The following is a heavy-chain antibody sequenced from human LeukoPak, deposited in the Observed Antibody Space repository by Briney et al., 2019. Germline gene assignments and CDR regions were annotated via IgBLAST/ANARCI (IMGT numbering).Heavy chain of an antibody. Sequence: GRSLRLSCAASEFTFNNHDMHWVRQAPGKGLEWVAAISYDGRNKYYAASVKGRFTLSRDKSKNALNLQMNSLRTEDTAVFYCAKPRDIDSWAFDVWGQGTMVTVSS. CDR1: EFTFNNHD. CDR2: ISYDGRNK. J-gene: IGHJ3*01. CDR3: AKPRDIDSWAFDV. V-gene: IGHV3-30*18. D-gene: IGHD2-15*01.